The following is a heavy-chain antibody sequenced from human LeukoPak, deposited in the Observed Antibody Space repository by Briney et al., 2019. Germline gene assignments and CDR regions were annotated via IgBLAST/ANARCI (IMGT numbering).Heavy chain of an antibody. D-gene: IGHD3-3*01. CDR1: GFTFSSYS. CDR2: ISSSSSYI. CDR3: ARSRDYYDFWSGYHRNWFDP. J-gene: IGHJ5*02. Sequence: GSLRLSCAASGFTFSSYSMNWVRQAPGKGLEWVSSISSSSSYIYYADSVKGRFTISRDNAKNSLYLQMNSLRAEDTAVYYCARSRDYYDFWSGYHRNWFDPWGQGTLVTVSS. V-gene: IGHV3-21*01.